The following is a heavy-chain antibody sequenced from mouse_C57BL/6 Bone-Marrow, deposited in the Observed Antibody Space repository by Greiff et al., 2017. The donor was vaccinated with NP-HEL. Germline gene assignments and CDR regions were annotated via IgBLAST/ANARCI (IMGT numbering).Heavy chain of an antibody. D-gene: IGHD2-14*01. V-gene: IGHV1-81*01. CDR3: ARWGYYRGAY. Sequence: VQLKQSGAELARPGASVKLSCKASGYTFTSYGISWVKQRTGQGLEWIGEIYPRSGNTYYNEKFKGKATLTADKSSSTAYMELRSLTSEDSAVYFCARWGYYRGAYWGQGTLVTVSA. CDR1: GYTFTSYG. J-gene: IGHJ3*01. CDR2: IYPRSGNT.